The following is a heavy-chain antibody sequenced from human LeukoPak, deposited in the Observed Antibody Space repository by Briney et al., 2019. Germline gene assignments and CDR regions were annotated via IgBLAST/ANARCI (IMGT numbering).Heavy chain of an antibody. CDR1: GFTFSSYW. D-gene: IGHD6-13*01. CDR3: ARAGVSSLKRSGSSSWLLFDY. CDR2: IKQDGSEK. J-gene: IGHJ4*02. V-gene: IGHV3-7*01. Sequence: GGSLRLSCAASGFTFSSYWMSWVRQAPGKGLEWVANIKQDGSEKYYVDSVKGRFTISRDNAKNSLYLQMNSLRAEDTAVYYCARAGVSSLKRSGSSSWLLFDYWGQGTLVTVSS.